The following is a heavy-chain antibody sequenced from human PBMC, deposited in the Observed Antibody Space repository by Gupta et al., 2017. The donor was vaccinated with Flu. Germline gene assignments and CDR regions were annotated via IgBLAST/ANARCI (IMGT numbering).Heavy chain of an antibody. Sequence: PTETLTLTCTVSGFSLSNARMGVSWIRQPPGKALEWLAHIFSNDEKSYSTSLKSRLTISKDTSKSQVVLTMTNMDPVDTATYYCARTRVRGYSGYDKDQHFDYWGQGTLVTVSS. CDR1: GFSLSNARMG. CDR3: ARTRVRGYSGYDKDQHFDY. J-gene: IGHJ4*02. V-gene: IGHV2-26*01. CDR2: IFSNDEK. D-gene: IGHD5-12*01.